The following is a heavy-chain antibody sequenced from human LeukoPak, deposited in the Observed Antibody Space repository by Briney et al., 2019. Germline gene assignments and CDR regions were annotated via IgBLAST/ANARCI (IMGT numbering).Heavy chain of an antibody. V-gene: IGHV3-30*02. CDR3: GCSSTSCYF. CDR2: IWYDGSNK. D-gene: IGHD2-2*01. J-gene: IGHJ4*02. Sequence: GGSLRLSCAASGFTFSSYGMHWVRQAPGKGLEWVAFIWYDGSNKYYADSVKGRFTISRDNSKNTLYLQMNSLRAEDTAVYYCGCSSTSCYFWGQGTLVTVSS. CDR1: GFTFSSYG.